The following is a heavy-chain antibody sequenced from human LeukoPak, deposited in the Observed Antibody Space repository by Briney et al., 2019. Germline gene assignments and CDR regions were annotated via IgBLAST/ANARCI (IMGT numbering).Heavy chain of an antibody. CDR1: GDSVSSNSAA. D-gene: IGHD6-19*01. Sequence: SQPLSLTCAISGDSVSSNSAAWNWITQSPSRVLELLERTYYRSKWYNDYAVSMKSRIIINPATSKNQFSLQLNSVTPEDTAVYYCARDAGSGWSSFDYWGQGTLVTVSS. J-gene: IGHJ4*02. CDR3: ARDAGSGWSSFDY. CDR2: TYYRSKWYN. V-gene: IGHV6-1*01.